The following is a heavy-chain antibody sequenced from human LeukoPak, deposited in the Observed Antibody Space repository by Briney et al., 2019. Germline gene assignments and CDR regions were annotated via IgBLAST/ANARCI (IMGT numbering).Heavy chain of an antibody. V-gene: IGHV3-74*01. Sequence: GGSLRLSCAASGFTFSTYWMHWVRQAPGKGLVWVSRIKGDGSNTNYADSAKGRFTISRDNAKNTLYLQMNSLRAEDTAVYYCARESFDPWGQGTLVTVSS. CDR2: IKGDGSNT. J-gene: IGHJ5*02. CDR1: GFTFSTYW. CDR3: ARESFDP.